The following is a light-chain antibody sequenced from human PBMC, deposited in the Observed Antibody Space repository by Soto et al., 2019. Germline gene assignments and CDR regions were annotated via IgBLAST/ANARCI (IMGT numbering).Light chain of an antibody. CDR2: DAS. Sequence: DIKRVQSPATLSAYIGDRVTITCRASQSISSWLAWYQQKPGKAPKLLIYDASSLESGVPSRFSGSGSGTEFTLTISSLQPDDFATYYCQQYNSYWTFGQGTKVHI. CDR3: QQYNSYWT. CDR1: QSISSW. V-gene: IGKV1-5*01. J-gene: IGKJ1*01.